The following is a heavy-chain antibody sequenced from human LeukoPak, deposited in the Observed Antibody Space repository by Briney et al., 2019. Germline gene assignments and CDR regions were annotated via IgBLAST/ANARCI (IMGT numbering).Heavy chain of an antibody. Sequence: GGSLRLSCAASGFTFSSYAMSWVRQAPGKGLKWVSTINDNGDGTYYADSVKGRFTISRDNSYNTVSLQMNSLRDEDTGVYYCAKDRVRYSGSREGFDYWGQGTLVTVSS. CDR2: INDNGDGT. CDR3: AKDRVRYSGSREGFDY. V-gene: IGHV3-23*01. D-gene: IGHD1-26*01. J-gene: IGHJ4*02. CDR1: GFTFSSYA.